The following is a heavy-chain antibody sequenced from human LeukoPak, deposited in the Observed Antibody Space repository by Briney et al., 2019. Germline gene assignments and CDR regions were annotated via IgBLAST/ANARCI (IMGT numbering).Heavy chain of an antibody. Sequence: PSETLSLTCTVSSGSISDYYWSWIRQPPGKGLEWIGYIYYGGSTNYNPSLKSRVTILVDMSKNQFSLKMSSVTAADTAVYYCARELEVGNTGYYFDYWGQGTLVTVSS. D-gene: IGHD2-8*02. CDR3: ARELEVGNTGYYFDY. J-gene: IGHJ4*02. V-gene: IGHV4-59*01. CDR2: IYYGGST. CDR1: SGSISDYY.